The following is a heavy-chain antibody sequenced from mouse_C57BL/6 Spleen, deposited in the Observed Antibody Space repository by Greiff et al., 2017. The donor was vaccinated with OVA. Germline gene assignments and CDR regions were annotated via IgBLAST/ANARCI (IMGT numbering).Heavy chain of an antibody. Sequence: QVQLQQPGAELVRPGSSVKLSCKASGYTFTSYWMHWVKQRPIQGLEWIGNIDPSDSETHYNQKFKDKATLTVDKSSSTAYMQLSSLTSEDSAVYYCARGGYYYGSRWYFDVWGTGTTVTVSS. D-gene: IGHD1-1*01. CDR2: IDPSDSET. J-gene: IGHJ1*03. CDR1: GYTFTSYW. V-gene: IGHV1-52*01. CDR3: ARGGYYYGSRWYFDV.